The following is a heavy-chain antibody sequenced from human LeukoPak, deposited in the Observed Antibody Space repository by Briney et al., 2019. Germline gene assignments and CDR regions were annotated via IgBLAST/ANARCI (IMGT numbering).Heavy chain of an antibody. D-gene: IGHD3-3*01. J-gene: IGHJ4*02. V-gene: IGHV1-18*01. CDR1: GYTFTSYG. CDR3: AREADHYDFWSGYYIDY. Sequence: GASVKVSCKASGYTFTSYGISWVRQAPGQGLEWMGWISAYNGNTNYAQKLQGRVTMTTDTSTSTAYMELRSLRSDDTAVYYCAREADHYDFWSGYYIDYWGQGTLVTVSS. CDR2: ISAYNGNT.